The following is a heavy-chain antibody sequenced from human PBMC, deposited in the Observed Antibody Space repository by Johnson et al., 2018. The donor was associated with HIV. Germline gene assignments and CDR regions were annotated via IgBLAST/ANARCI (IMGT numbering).Heavy chain of an antibody. CDR1: GFTFSNAW. D-gene: IGHD1-14*01. CDR3: TTNPVAFDI. CDR2: IKRKTDGGTT. J-gene: IGHJ3*02. Sequence: VQLVESGGGLVKPGGSLRLSCAASGFTFSNAWMSWVRQAPGKGLEWVGRIKRKTDGGTTDYAAPVKGRFTISRDDSKTTLFLQMNSLKTEDTAVYYCTTNPVAFDIWGQGTMVTVSS. V-gene: IGHV3-15*01.